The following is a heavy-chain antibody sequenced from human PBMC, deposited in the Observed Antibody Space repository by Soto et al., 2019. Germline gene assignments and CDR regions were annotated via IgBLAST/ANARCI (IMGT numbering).Heavy chain of an antibody. CDR2: ISSSSSYI. Sequence: GGSLRLSCAASGFTFSSYSMNWVRQAPGKGLEWVSSISSSSSYIYYADSVKGRFTISRDNAKNSLYLQMNSLRAEDTAVYYCARDVPSTPKYYYDSSGYYYGAQGFDYWGQGTLVTVSS. V-gene: IGHV3-21*01. J-gene: IGHJ4*02. CDR1: GFTFSSYS. D-gene: IGHD3-22*01. CDR3: ARDVPSTPKYYYDSSGYYYGAQGFDY.